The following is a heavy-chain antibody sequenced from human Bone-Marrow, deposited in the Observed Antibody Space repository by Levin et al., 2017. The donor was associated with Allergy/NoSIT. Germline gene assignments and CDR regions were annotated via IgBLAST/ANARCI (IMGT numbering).Heavy chain of an antibody. D-gene: IGHD3-22*01. V-gene: IGHV3-9*01. CDR1: GFTFDDYA. J-gene: IGHJ4*02. Sequence: SLKISCAASGFTFDDYAMHWVRQAPGKGLEWVSGISWNSGSIGYADSVKGRFTISRDNAKNSLYLQMNSLRAEDTALYYCARSSGYYTSFDYWGQGTLVTVSS. CDR3: ARSSGYYTSFDY. CDR2: ISWNSGSI.